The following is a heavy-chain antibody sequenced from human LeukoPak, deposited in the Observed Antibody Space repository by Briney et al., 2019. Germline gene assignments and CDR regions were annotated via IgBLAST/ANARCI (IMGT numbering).Heavy chain of an antibody. D-gene: IGHD2-2*01. CDR3: AKWHCSSTSCYSLDAFDI. CDR1: GFTFSSYA. J-gene: IGHJ3*02. CDR2: ISGSGGST. Sequence: PGGSLRLSCAASGFTFSSYAMSWVRQAPGKGLEWVSAISGSGGSTYYADSVKGRFTISRDNSKNTLYLQMNSLRAEDTAVYYCAKWHCSSTSCYSLDAFDIWGQGTMVTVSS. V-gene: IGHV3-23*01.